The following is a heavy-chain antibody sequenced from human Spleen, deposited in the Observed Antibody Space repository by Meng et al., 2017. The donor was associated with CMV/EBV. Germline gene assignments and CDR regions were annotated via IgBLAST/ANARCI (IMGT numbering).Heavy chain of an antibody. D-gene: IGHD3-9*01. Sequence: GESLKISCAASGFTFSSYAMHWVRQAPGKGLEWVAVISYDGSNKYYADSVKGRFTISRDNSKNTLFLQMESLRPEDTAVYYCARCLSDYHIFTGRVNYYGMDVWGQGTTVTVSS. CDR2: ISYDGSNK. J-gene: IGHJ6*02. V-gene: IGHV3-30-3*01. CDR3: ARCLSDYHIFTGRVNYYGMDV. CDR1: GFTFSSYA.